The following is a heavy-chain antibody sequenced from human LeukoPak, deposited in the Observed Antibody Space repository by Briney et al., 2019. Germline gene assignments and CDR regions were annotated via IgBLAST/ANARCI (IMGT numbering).Heavy chain of an antibody. Sequence: PSETLSLTCAVYGGSFSGYYWSWLRQPPGKGLEWIGEINHSGSTNYNPSLKSRVTISVDTSKNQFSLKLSSVTAADAAVYYCARVQAPRIAVAGTSGFDYWGQGTLVTVSS. CDR2: INHSGST. CDR1: GGSFSGYY. D-gene: IGHD6-19*01. CDR3: ARVQAPRIAVAGTSGFDY. V-gene: IGHV4-34*01. J-gene: IGHJ4*02.